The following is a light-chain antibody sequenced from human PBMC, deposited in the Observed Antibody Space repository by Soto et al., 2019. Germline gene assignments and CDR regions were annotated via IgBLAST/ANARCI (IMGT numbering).Light chain of an antibody. Sequence: DIQMTQSPSTLSASVGDRVTITCRASQSISSSLAWYQQKPGKAPKLLIYDASNLQSGVPSRFSGSGSGTEFTLTISSLQPDDFATYYCQQYQIDWTFGQGTKVDIK. J-gene: IGKJ1*01. CDR1: QSISSS. V-gene: IGKV1-5*01. CDR2: DAS. CDR3: QQYQIDWT.